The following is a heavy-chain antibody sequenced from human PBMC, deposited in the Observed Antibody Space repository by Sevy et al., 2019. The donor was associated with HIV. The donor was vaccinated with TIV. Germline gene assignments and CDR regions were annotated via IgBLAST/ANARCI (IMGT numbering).Heavy chain of an antibody. D-gene: IGHD7-27*01. V-gene: IGHV3-23*01. J-gene: IGHJ4*02. CDR3: AKYAGDFPHFDY. Sequence: GGSLRLSCVGSGFSFSDHRMHWVRQAPGKGLQWVSSISDTGTSTYYADSVEGRFTISRDNSKKTLYLQMNSLGAEDTALYYCAKYAGDFPHFDYWGQGTLVTVSS. CDR1: GFSFSDHR. CDR2: ISDTGTST.